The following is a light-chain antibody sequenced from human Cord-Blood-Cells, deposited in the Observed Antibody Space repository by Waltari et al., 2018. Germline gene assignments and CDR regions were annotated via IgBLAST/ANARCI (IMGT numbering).Light chain of an antibody. CDR3: SSYTSRSAWV. CDR2: DVS. J-gene: IGLJ3*02. Sequence: QSALTHTATVSGSTGEQITLPYTGTSIDVGCYNYVSWYQQHPGKAPKLMIYDVSNRPSGVSNRFSGSKSGNTACLTISGLQAEDEADYYCSSYTSRSAWVFGGGTMLTVL. V-gene: IGLV2-14*03. CDR1: SIDVGCYNY.